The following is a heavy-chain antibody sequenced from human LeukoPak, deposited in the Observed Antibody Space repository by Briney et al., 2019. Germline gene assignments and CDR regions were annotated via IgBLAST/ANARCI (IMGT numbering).Heavy chain of an antibody. V-gene: IGHV3-23*01. CDR2: ISGSGGST. Sequence: GGSLRLSCAASGFTFSSYAISWVRQAPGKGLEWVSAISGSGGSTYYADSVKGRFTISRDNSKNTLYLQMNSLRAEDTAVYYCAKSSSDYVWGSYRTPPHNWFDPWGQGTLVTVSS. CDR1: GFTFSSYA. J-gene: IGHJ5*02. CDR3: AKSSSDYVWGSYRTPPHNWFDP. D-gene: IGHD3-16*02.